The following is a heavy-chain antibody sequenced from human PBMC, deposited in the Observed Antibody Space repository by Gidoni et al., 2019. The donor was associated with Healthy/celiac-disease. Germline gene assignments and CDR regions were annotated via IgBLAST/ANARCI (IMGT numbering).Heavy chain of an antibody. J-gene: IGHJ4*02. Sequence: QVQLVESGGGVVQPGRSLRLSCAASGFTFSSYAMQWVRQAPGKGLEWVAVISYDGSNKYYADSVKGRFTISRDNSKNTLYLQMNSLRAEDTAVYYCARDLIAAASAYWGQGTLVTVSS. D-gene: IGHD6-13*01. V-gene: IGHV3-30-3*01. CDR2: ISYDGSNK. CDR1: GFTFSSYA. CDR3: ARDLIAAASAY.